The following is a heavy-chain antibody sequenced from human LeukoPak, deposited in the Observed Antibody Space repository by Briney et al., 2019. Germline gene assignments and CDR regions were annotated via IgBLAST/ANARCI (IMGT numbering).Heavy chain of an antibody. CDR2: VYDSGRT. CDR1: GDSISSYY. CDR3: ARGPYSYDSSGAFDI. Sequence: SETLSLTCGVSGDSISSYYWSWIRQPPGKRLEWIGYVYDSGRTKYNPSLKSRVTISVDTSKNQFSLKLSSVTAADTAVYFCARGPYSYDSSGAFDIWGQGTMVTVSS. V-gene: IGHV4-4*09. D-gene: IGHD3-22*01. J-gene: IGHJ3*02.